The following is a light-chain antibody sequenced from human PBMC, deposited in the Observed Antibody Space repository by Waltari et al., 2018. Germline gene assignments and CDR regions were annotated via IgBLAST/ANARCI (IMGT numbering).Light chain of an antibody. CDR2: DAS. J-gene: IGKJ4*01. CDR1: QSVSSY. V-gene: IGKV3-11*01. Sequence: EIVLTQSPATLSLSPGERATLSCRASQSVSSYLAWYQQKPGQAPRLLIYDASNRATGIPARFRGSGSGTDFTLTISSLEPEDFAVYYCQQRSNWARTFGGGTKVEIK. CDR3: QQRSNWART.